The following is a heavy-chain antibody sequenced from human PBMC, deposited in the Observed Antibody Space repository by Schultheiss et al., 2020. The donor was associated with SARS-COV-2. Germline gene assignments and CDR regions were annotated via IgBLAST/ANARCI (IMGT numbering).Heavy chain of an antibody. CDR3: ARDFSERGGSFSAY. Sequence: SETLSLTCAVYGGSFSDYYWSWIRQPPGKRMEWIGYIYHSGSTYYNPSLKSRVNISVDRSKNQFSLKLSSVTAADTAVYYCARDFSERGGSFSAYWGQGTLVTVSS. V-gene: IGHV4-59*01. D-gene: IGHD1-26*01. J-gene: IGHJ4*02. CDR1: GGSFSDYY. CDR2: IYHSGST.